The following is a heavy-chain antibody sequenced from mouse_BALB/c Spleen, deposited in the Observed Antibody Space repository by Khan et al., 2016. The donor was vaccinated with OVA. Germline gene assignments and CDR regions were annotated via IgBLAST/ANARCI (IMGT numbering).Heavy chain of an antibody. V-gene: IGHV5-6*01. Sequence: VELVESGGDFVRPGGSLKPSCAASGFTFSTYGMSWVRQTPDKRLEWVATINTGGAYTYYPDTVKGRFTISRDNAKNTLYLQLSSLKSEDTAIYYCARLAYYYNSEGFAYWGRGTLVTVSA. CDR1: GFTFSTYG. CDR2: INTGGAYT. J-gene: IGHJ3*01. CDR3: ARLAYYYNSEGFAY. D-gene: IGHD1-1*01.